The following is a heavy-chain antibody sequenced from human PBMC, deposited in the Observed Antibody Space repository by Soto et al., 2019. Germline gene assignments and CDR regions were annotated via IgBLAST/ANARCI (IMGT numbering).Heavy chain of an antibody. V-gene: IGHV4-59*01. D-gene: IGHD2-15*01. Sequence: SETLSLTCTVSGVSISSYYWSWIRQPPGKGLEWIGYIYYSGSTNYSPSLKSRVTISVDTSKNQFSLKLSSVTAADTAVYYCARLGYCSGGSCYHDAFDIWGQGTMVTVSS. CDR2: IYYSGST. CDR3: ARLGYCSGGSCYHDAFDI. CDR1: GVSISSYY. J-gene: IGHJ3*02.